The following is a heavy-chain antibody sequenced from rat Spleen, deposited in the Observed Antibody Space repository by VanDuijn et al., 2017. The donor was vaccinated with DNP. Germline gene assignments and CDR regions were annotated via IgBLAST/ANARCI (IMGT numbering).Heavy chain of an antibody. CDR3: ATEYTTDYYWYFDF. J-gene: IGHJ1*01. D-gene: IGHD1-6*01. CDR2: ISYDGTST. V-gene: IGHV5-29*01. CDR1: GFTFSDCY. Sequence: EVQLVESDGGLVQPGRSLKVSCAASGFTFSDCYMAWVRQAPTKGLEWVATISYDGTSTYYRGSVKGRFTISRDNAKSTLYLQMDSLSSEDTATYYCATEYTTDYYWYFDFWGPGTMVTVSS.